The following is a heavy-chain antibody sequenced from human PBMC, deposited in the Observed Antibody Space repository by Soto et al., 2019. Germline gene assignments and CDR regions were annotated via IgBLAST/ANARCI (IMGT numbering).Heavy chain of an antibody. CDR3: ARLTADYYDSSGPPRIYYYYYGMDV. CDR2: IYYSGST. CDR1: GGSVSSGSYY. Sequence: SETLSLTCTVSGGSVSSGSYYWSWIRQPPGKGLEWIGYIYYSGSTNYNPSLKSRVTISVDTSKNQFYLKLSSVTAADTAVYYCARLTADYYDSSGPPRIYYYYYGMDVWGQGTTVTVSS. J-gene: IGHJ6*02. D-gene: IGHD3-22*01. V-gene: IGHV4-61*01.